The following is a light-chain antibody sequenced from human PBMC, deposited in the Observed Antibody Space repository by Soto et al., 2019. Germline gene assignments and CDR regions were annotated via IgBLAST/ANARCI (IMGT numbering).Light chain of an antibody. Sequence: ETVMTQSPGTLSVSPGGRVTLSWRASQSISNNLAWYQQRSGQAPRLLIYGASTRAPGVPARFSGSGSGTDFTLTISSLQSEDFAVYYCQQYNNWPPVTFGQGTRLEIK. CDR1: QSISNN. CDR2: GAS. V-gene: IGKV3-15*01. CDR3: QQYNNWPPVT. J-gene: IGKJ5*01.